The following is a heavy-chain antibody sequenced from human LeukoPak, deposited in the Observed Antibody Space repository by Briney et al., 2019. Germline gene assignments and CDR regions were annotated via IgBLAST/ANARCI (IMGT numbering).Heavy chain of an antibody. CDR2: IYRGGST. D-gene: IGHD3-22*01. CDR3: ARERYYYDSSGYRQDDAFDI. Sequence: PGGSLTLSFAASGFTVSSNYVSSVRQAPGEGLGWGSFIYRGGSTYYADSVEGRFTISRDKSKNQLYLQMNSVSAEDTAVYYCARERYYYDSSGYRQDDAFDIWGKGTMVTVSS. V-gene: IGHV3-66*01. CDR1: GFTVSSNY. J-gene: IGHJ3*02.